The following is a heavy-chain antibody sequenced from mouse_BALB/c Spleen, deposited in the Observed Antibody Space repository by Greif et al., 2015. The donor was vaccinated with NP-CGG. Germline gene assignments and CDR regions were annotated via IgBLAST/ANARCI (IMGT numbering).Heavy chain of an antibody. CDR1: GYAFTNYL. V-gene: IGHV1-54*01. J-gene: IGHJ4*01. CDR2: INPGSGGT. Sequence: QVQLQQPGAELVRPGTSVKVSCKASGYAFTNYLIEWVKQRPGQGLEWIGVINPGSGGTNYNEKFKGKATLTADKSSSTAYMQLSSLTSDDSAVYFCARSGYAMDYWGQGTSVTVSS. CDR3: ARSGYAMDY.